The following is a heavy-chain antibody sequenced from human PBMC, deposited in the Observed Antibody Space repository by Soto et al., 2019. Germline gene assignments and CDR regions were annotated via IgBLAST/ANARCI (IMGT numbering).Heavy chain of an antibody. Sequence: GVSLRLSCAASGFTFSSYGMHWVRQAPGKGLEWVAVIWYDGSNKYYADSVKGRFTISRDNSKNTLYLQMNSLRAEDTAVYYCARDPPNYYDSSGTLDYWGQGTLVTVSS. CDR1: GFTFSSYG. V-gene: IGHV3-33*01. J-gene: IGHJ4*02. CDR2: IWYDGSNK. CDR3: ARDPPNYYDSSGTLDY. D-gene: IGHD3-22*01.